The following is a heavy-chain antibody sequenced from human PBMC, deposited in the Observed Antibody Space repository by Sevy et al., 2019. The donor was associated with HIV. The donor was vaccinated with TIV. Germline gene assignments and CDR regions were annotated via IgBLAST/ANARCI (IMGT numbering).Heavy chain of an antibody. CDR2: IWYDGNNK. D-gene: IGHD2-2*01. CDR3: ARAGGCSTTSCYLPDY. Sequence: GSLRLSCAASGFSFSSYAMHWVRQAPGKGLEWVAIIWYDGNNKYYADSVKGRFTISRDNSKNTLYLQMNSLRAEDTAVYYCARAGGCSTTSCYLPDYWGQGTLVTVSS. V-gene: IGHV3-33*01. CDR1: GFSFSSYA. J-gene: IGHJ4*02.